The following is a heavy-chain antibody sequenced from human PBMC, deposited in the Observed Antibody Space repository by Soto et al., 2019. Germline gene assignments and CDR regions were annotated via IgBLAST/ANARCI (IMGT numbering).Heavy chain of an antibody. CDR3: AKLVRDDVRRSDLGH. CDR1: GETITASYSN. J-gene: IGHJ4*02. CDR2: FYYSGTT. Sequence: SVKLPLTCTVSGETITASYSNWSWIRQPPGKGLEWIGTFYYSGTTSQNPPLRSRITISGDTSRNQFSLNLRSVTAADSGIYYCAKLVRDDVRRSDLGHRGQGTLVNV. V-gene: IGHV4-39*01. D-gene: IGHD3-10*02.